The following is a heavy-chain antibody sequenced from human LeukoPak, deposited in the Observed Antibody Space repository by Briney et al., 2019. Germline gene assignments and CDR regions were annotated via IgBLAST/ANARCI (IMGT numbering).Heavy chain of an antibody. V-gene: IGHV4-34*01. D-gene: IGHD3-10*01. J-gene: IGHJ4*02. CDR2: INHSGST. Sequence: PSETLSLTCSVYGGSFSGYYWSWIRQPPGKGLEWIGEINHSGSTNYNPSLKSRVTISVDTSKNQFSQKLSSVTAADTAVYYCARGRGYYGSALDYWGQGTLVTVSS. CDR3: ARGRGYYGSALDY. CDR1: GGSFSGYY.